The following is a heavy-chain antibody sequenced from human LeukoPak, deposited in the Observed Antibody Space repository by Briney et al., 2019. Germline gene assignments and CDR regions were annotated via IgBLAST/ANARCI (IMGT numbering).Heavy chain of an antibody. V-gene: IGHV3-74*01. CDR1: GFTSYSYW. J-gene: IGHJ6*03. Sequence: GGSLRLSCAASGFTSYSYWMHWVRQAPGKGLVWVSRINIDGSRTDYAHYVKGRFTMSRDIAKNTLYLQMNSLRADDTAVYYCAREVEEVPGAMGVYYYYYMDVWGKGTTVTVSS. D-gene: IGHD2-2*01. CDR2: INIDGSRT. CDR3: AREVEEVPGAMGVYYYYYMDV.